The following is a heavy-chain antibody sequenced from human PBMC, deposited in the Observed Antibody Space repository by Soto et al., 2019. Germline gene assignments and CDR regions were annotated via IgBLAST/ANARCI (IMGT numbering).Heavy chain of an antibody. CDR1: GYTFSSNW. CDR3: AKRPINAPGYFDY. Sequence: GASVKVSCKTSGYTFSSNWIHWARRAPGQGLEWMGVIHPSGDTAHYAQKFQGRVTMTTDTSTGTLYMQLNSLTPGDTAVHYCAKRPINAPGYFDYWGQGTLVTVSS. V-gene: IGHV1-46*01. CDR2: IHPSGDTA. J-gene: IGHJ4*02.